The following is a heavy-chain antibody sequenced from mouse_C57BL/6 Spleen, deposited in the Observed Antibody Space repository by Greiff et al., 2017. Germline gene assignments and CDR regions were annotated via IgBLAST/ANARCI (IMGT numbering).Heavy chain of an antibody. CDR3: ARSLTTVGATRDFDV. Sequence: QLQQSGPELVKPGASVKISCKASGYSFTDYNMNWVQQSNGKSLEWIGVINPNYGTTSYNQKFKGKATLTVDQSSSTAYMQLNSLTSEDSAVYYCARSLTTVGATRDFDVWGTGTTVTVSS. J-gene: IGHJ1*03. CDR2: INPNYGTT. CDR1: GYSFTDYN. D-gene: IGHD1-1*01. V-gene: IGHV1-39*01.